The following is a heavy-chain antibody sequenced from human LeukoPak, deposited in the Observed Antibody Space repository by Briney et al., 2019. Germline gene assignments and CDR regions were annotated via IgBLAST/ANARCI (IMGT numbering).Heavy chain of an antibody. Sequence: PGGSLRLSCAASGFTFSSYAMHWVRQAPGKGLEWVAVISYDGSNKYYADSVKGRFTISRDNSKNTLYLQMNSLRAEDTAVYYCARDSGYYTVAGLFDYWGQGTLVTVSS. V-gene: IGHV3-30-3*01. D-gene: IGHD3-3*01. CDR3: ARDSGYYTVAGLFDY. J-gene: IGHJ4*02. CDR2: ISYDGSNK. CDR1: GFTFSSYA.